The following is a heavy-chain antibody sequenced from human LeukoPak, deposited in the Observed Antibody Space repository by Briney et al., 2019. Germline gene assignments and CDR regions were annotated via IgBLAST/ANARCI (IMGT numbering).Heavy chain of an antibody. J-gene: IGHJ4*02. Sequence: SQTLSLTCAISGDSVSNNTAAWSWIRQSPSRGLEWLGRTYYRSKWYSDYAVSVRSRITINPDTSKNQFSLQLNSVTPEDTAVYYCARGGYYDSSGYYYGSPYFDYWGQGTLITVSS. CDR1: GDSVSNNTAA. D-gene: IGHD3-22*01. V-gene: IGHV6-1*01. CDR2: TYYRSKWYS. CDR3: ARGGYYDSSGYYYGSPYFDY.